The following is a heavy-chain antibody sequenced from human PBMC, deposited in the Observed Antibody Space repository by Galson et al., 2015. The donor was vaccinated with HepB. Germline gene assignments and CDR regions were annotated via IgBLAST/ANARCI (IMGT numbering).Heavy chain of an antibody. CDR3: ARGRPIYFFDY. D-gene: IGHD3-3*01. Sequence: SLRLSCAASGFTFSSYGMHWVRQAPGKGLEWVAVMWYDGSNKYYADSVKGRFTISRDNSKNALYLQMNSLRAEDTAVYYCARGRPIYFFDYWGQGTLVTVSS. CDR1: GFTFSSYG. J-gene: IGHJ4*02. V-gene: IGHV3-33*01. CDR2: MWYDGSNK.